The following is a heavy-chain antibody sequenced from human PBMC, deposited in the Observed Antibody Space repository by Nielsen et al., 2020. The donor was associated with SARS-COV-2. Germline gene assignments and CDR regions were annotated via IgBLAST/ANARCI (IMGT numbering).Heavy chain of an antibody. CDR1: GFMFSTYT. J-gene: IGHJ6*02. V-gene: IGHV3-21*01. CDR2: ISIRTGDI. Sequence: GGSLTLSCVASGFMFSTYTMSWIRQAPGKGLEWVSSISIRTGDIYYADSVKGRFTITRDNAKNSLYLQMNSLRAEDTAVYYCAREDDSSGYTYGMDVWGQGTTVTVSS. D-gene: IGHD3-22*01. CDR3: AREDDSSGYTYGMDV.